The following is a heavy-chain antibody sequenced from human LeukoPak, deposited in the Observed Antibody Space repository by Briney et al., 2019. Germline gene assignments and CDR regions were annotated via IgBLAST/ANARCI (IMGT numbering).Heavy chain of an antibody. CDR1: GFTFSSYA. Sequence: GGSLRLSCAASGFTFSSYAMNWVRQAPGRGLEWVSGLSDSGTSAHYADSVKGRFTISRDNAKNSLYLQMNSLRAEDTAVYYCARDQGALGGAFDIWGQGTMVTVSS. J-gene: IGHJ3*02. V-gene: IGHV3-23*01. CDR3: ARDQGALGGAFDI. CDR2: LSDSGTSA.